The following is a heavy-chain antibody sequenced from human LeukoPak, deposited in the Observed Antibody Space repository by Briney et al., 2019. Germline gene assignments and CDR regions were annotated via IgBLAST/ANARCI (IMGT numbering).Heavy chain of an antibody. CDR2: INHSGST. Sequence: SETLSLTCAVSGGSFSGYYWSWIRQSPGKGLEWIGEINHSGSTNYNPSLKSRVTVLVDTSKSQFSLMLSSVTAADTAVYYCAREPRRSGTEIGAFDIWGRGTMVTVSS. CDR1: GGSFSGYY. CDR3: AREPRRSGTEIGAFDI. J-gene: IGHJ3*02. D-gene: IGHD1-1*01. V-gene: IGHV4-34*01.